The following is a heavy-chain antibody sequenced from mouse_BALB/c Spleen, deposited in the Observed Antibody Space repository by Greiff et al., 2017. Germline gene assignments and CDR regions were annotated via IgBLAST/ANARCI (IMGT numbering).Heavy chain of an antibody. V-gene: IGHV2-9*02. Sequence: QVQLQQSGPGLVAPSQSLSITCTVSGFSLTSYGVHWVRQPPGKGLEWLGVIWAGGSTNYNSALMSRLSISKDNSKSQVFLKMNSLQTDDTAMYYCARESAYGNSLMDYWGQGTSVTVSS. J-gene: IGHJ4*01. CDR2: IWAGGST. D-gene: IGHD2-1*01. CDR1: GFSLTSYG. CDR3: ARESAYGNSLMDY.